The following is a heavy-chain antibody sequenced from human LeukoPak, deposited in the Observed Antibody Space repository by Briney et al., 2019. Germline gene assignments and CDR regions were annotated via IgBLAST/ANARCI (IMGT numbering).Heavy chain of an antibody. D-gene: IGHD5-24*01. CDR2: INGGNGNI. J-gene: IGHJ4*02. Sequence: ASVKVSCKASGYTFTSYALHWVRQAPGQRLEWMGWINGGNGNIKYSQKFQGRVTITRDTSASTAYMEMSSLRSEDTAVYYCARVVGDGYNSPFDYWGQGTLVTVSS. V-gene: IGHV1-3*01. CDR3: ARVVGDGYNSPFDY. CDR1: GYTFTSYA.